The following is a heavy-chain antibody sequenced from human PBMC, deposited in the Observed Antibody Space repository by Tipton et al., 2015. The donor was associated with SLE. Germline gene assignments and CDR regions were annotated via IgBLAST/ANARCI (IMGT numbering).Heavy chain of an antibody. D-gene: IGHD3-3*01. CDR1: GGSFSGYY. J-gene: IGHJ3*02. CDR3: ARGGSKHYDFWGRQMGPHAFDI. V-gene: IGHV4-34*01. CDR2: VNHSGST. Sequence: TLSLTCAVYGGSFSGYYWTWIRQPPGKGLEWIGEVNHSGSTNYNPSLKSRVTISVDTSKNQFSLKVTSVTAADTAVYYCARGGSKHYDFWGRQMGPHAFDIWGQETKVTVSS.